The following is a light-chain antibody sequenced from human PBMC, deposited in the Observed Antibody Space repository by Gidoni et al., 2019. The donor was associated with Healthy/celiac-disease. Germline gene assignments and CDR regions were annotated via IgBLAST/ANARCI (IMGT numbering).Light chain of an antibody. J-gene: IGKJ2*01. CDR2: AAA. CDR1: QGISSY. CDR3: QQLNSYPRT. Sequence: DIQLTQSPSFLSASVGDRVTITCRASQGISSYLAWYQQKPGKAPKPLTYAAATLQSGDPSRVSGSGSGTEFTLTISSLQPEDFATYYCQQLNSYPRTFGQGTKLEIK. V-gene: IGKV1-9*01.